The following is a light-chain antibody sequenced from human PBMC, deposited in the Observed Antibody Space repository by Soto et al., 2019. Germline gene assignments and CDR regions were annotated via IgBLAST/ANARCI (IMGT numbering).Light chain of an antibody. V-gene: IGLV2-23*01. CDR2: EAT. CDR3: CAYAGSGTVV. Sequence: QSALTQPASVSVSPEQSITISCTGTSNDVGRYNLVSWYQQHPGKAPKVMIYEATKWPSGVSNRFSGSKSGNTASLTISGLQAEDEADYYCCAYAGSGTVVFGGGTKLTVL. CDR1: SNDVGRYNL. J-gene: IGLJ3*02.